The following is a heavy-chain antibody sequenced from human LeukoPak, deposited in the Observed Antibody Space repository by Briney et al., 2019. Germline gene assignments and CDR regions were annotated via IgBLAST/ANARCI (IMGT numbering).Heavy chain of an antibody. D-gene: IGHD3-22*01. Sequence: PGMSLRLSCAASGFTFISYGIHWVRQAPGKGLEWVAVISKDGSDKKYADSVKGRFIISRDNSKNTLYLQMNSLRAEDTAVYYCARGGSWLLSYYFDYWGQGTLVTVSS. CDR1: GFTFISYG. CDR3: ARGGSWLLSYYFDY. V-gene: IGHV3-30*03. CDR2: ISKDGSDK. J-gene: IGHJ4*02.